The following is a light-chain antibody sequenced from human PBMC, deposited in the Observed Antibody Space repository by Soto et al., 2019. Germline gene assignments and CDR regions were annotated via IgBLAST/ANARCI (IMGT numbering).Light chain of an antibody. Sequence: ETVLTQSPATLSLSRGERATLSCRASQSVSTYLAWYQQKPGQAPRLLIYDASNRATGIPARFSGSGSGTDFTLTISSLDPEDFAVYYCQQRRNWPRTVARGT. J-gene: IGKJ4*01. CDR1: QSVSTY. V-gene: IGKV3-11*01. CDR3: QQRRNWPRT. CDR2: DAS.